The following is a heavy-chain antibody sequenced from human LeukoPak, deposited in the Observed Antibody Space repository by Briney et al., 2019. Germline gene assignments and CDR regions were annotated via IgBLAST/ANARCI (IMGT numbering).Heavy chain of an antibody. V-gene: IGHV1-8*03. CDR2: MYPNSGNT. J-gene: IGHJ4*02. D-gene: IGHD5-18*01. Sequence: ASVKVSCKASGYTFTSYDINWVRQATGQGLEWMGWMYPNSGNTGYAQKFQGRVTITRNTSISTAYMELSSLRSEDTAVYYCARGRGYSYGIDYWGQGTLVTVSS. CDR1: GYTFTSYD. CDR3: ARGRGYSYGIDY.